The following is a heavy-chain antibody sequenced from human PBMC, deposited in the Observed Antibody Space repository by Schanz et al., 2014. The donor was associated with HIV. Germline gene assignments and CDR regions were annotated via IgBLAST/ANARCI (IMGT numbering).Heavy chain of an antibody. Sequence: QVQLVQSGAEVKKPGSSVKVACKASGGTSSIYAISWVRQAPGQGLEWMGGIIPPSGTPVYAQKFQGRVAITADKSTGTVYMDLGSLTSEDTAVYFCARDIKYDDPFQYGMDVWGQGTTVSVSS. CDR2: IIPPSGTP. D-gene: IGHD1-1*01. J-gene: IGHJ6*02. V-gene: IGHV1-69*06. CDR3: ARDIKYDDPFQYGMDV. CDR1: GGTSSIYA.